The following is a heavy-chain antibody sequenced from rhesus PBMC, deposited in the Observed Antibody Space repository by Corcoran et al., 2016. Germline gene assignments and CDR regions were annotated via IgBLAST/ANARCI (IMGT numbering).Heavy chain of an antibody. CDR2: IYGGGSTT. J-gene: IGHJ4*01. V-gene: IGHV4S11*01. Sequence: QVQLQESGPGLVKPSATLSLTCPLSGASISRDYWICIRPAPGKGLELIGYIYGGGSTTEYNPSLKSRVTLSVDTSKNQVSLKVTSVTAADTAVYYCARGVSAIGPWGQGLLVTVS. CDR1: GASISRDY. D-gene: IGHD2-39*01. CDR3: ARGVSAIGP.